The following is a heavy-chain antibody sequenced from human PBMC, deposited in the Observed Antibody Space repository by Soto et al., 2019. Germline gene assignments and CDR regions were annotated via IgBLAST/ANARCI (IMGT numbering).Heavy chain of an antibody. CDR3: ARQNRDYCSGGSCYSGAFDI. V-gene: IGHV5-51*01. CDR1: GYSFTSYW. CDR2: IYPGDSDT. Sequence: GESLKISCKGSGYSFTSYWIGWVRQMPGKGLEWMGIIYPGDSDTRYSPSFQGQVTISADKSISTAYLQWSSLKASDAAMYYCARQNRDYCSGGSCYSGAFDIWGQGTMVTVSS. J-gene: IGHJ3*02. D-gene: IGHD2-15*01.